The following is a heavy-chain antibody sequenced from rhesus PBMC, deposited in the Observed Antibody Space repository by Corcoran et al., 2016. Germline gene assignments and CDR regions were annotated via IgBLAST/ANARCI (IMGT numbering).Heavy chain of an antibody. D-gene: IGHD1-1*01. V-gene: IGHV4-160*01. CDR3: ARHLDDSWIGAFDF. CDR2: THSGGTT. Sequence: QVQLQQGGGGLVTPSETLSLTCAVYGGSVTGYWWGWIRQPPGKGLGWMWLTHSGGTTNQTPTRQSRVTIAIDPSKKQFSLKLSSRTAAGTALYYCARHLDDSWIGAFDFWGQGFRVTFS. J-gene: IGHJ3*01. CDR1: GGSVTGYW.